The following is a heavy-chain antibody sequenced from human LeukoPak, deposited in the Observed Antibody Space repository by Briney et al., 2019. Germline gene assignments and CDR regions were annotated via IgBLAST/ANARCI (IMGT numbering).Heavy chain of an antibody. J-gene: IGHJ6*03. Sequence: GGSLRLSCAASGFKFSDYGMIWVRQVPGKGLEWVAGITGSDYADHADSVKGRFTISRDNSKNTLYLQMNSLRAEDTGSYYCAKSRNFYYYFMEVSGRGTKVTISS. CDR2: ITGSDYA. CDR1: GFKFSDYG. CDR3: AKSRNFYYYFMEV. V-gene: IGHV3-23*01.